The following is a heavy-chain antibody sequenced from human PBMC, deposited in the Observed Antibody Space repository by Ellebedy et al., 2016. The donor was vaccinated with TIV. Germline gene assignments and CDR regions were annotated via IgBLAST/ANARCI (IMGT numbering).Heavy chain of an antibody. CDR3: ARDWGWYSSSPNWFDP. V-gene: IGHV1-18*01. Sequence: ASVKVSXXASGYSFISYGISWVRQAPGQGLEWMGWISADNGNTNYAQKLQGRVTMTTDTSTSTAYMELRSLRSDDTAVYYCARDWGWYSSSPNWFDPWGQGTLVTVSS. CDR2: ISADNGNT. D-gene: IGHD6-6*01. CDR1: GYSFISYG. J-gene: IGHJ5*02.